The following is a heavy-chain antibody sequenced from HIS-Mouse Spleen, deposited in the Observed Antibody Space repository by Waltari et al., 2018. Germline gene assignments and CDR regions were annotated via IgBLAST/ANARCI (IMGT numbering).Heavy chain of an antibody. J-gene: IGHJ4*02. CDR1: GFTVSSNY. D-gene: IGHD7-27*01. V-gene: IGHV3-66*01. CDR3: ARSNWYFDY. CDR2: IYSCGST. Sequence: EVQLVESGGGLVQPGGSLRLSCAASGFTVSSNYMSWVRQAPGKGLEWVSVIYSCGSTYYADSVNGRFTISRDNSKNTLYLQLNSLRAEDTAVYYCARSNWYFDYWGQGTLVTVSS.